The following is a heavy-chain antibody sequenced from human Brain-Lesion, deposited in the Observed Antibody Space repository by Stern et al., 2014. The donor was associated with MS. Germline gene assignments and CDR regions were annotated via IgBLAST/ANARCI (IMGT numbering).Heavy chain of an antibody. J-gene: IGHJ6*02. Sequence: QVQLQESGPGLVKPSQTLSLSCTVSGGSISSGGYYWSWIRQPAGKGLEWIGRIFNRGSTSYKPSLKSRFTISIDTSKNRFSLRLNSMTAADTAVYYCARGRVVPGFQYYATDVWGQGTTVIVSS. CDR3: ARGRVVPGFQYYATDV. CDR2: IFNRGST. V-gene: IGHV4-61*02. CDR1: GGSISSGGYY. D-gene: IGHD2-2*01.